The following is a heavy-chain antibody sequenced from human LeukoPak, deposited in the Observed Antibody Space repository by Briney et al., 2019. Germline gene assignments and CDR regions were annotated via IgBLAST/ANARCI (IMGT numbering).Heavy chain of an antibody. CDR1: GFTFSSNY. J-gene: IGHJ6*02. CDR3: ATAHTTGTDVYYYYGMDV. V-gene: IGHV3-53*01. D-gene: IGHD1-1*01. Sequence: GGSLRLSCAASGFTFSSNYMSWVRQAPGKGLEWVSVIYSGGSTYYADSVKGRFTISRDNSKNTLYLQMNSLRAEDTAVYYCATAHTTGTDVYYYYGMDVWGQGTTVTVSS. CDR2: IYSGGST.